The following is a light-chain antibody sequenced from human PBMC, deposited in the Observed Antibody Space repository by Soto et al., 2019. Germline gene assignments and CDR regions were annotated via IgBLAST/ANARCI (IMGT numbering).Light chain of an antibody. V-gene: IGKV3-20*01. CDR2: SSS. CDR3: QQYGRSPLT. CDR1: QSLSSSF. Sequence: EIVLTQSPVTLSLSPGERAILSCRASQSLSSSFLAWYQQKPGQAPRLLIYSSSNRATGIPDRFSGGGSGTDFTLTISRLEPADFAVYYCQQYGRSPLTFGGGTMADI. J-gene: IGKJ4*01.